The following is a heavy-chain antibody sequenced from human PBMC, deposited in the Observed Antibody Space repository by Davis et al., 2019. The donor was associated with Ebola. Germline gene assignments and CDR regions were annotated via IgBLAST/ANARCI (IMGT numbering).Heavy chain of an antibody. J-gene: IGHJ3*02. CDR2: ITPNSGDT. CDR3: AIWSDSFDI. V-gene: IGHV1-2*02. Sequence: ASVKVSCKASGYTFTGYYMHWVRQAPGQGLEWMGWITPNSGDTNNAQKFQGRATMTRDTYINTAYMELGSLRSEDTAVYYCAIWSDSFDIWGQGTMVTVSS. D-gene: IGHD3-10*01. CDR1: GYTFTGYY.